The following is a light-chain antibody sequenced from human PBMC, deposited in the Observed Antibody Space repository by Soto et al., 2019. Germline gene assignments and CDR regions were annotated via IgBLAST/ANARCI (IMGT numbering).Light chain of an antibody. J-gene: IGLJ2*01. CDR1: SSNIGANT. V-gene: IGLV1-44*01. CDR3: SSYTSSSTPYVV. CDR2: FGS. Sequence: QSVLTQSPSASGTPGQRVTISCSGSSSNIGANTVNWYQQLPGTAPKLLIFFGSHRPSGVSDRFSGSKSGSSASLAISGIQSEDEAEYYCSSYTSSSTPYVVFGGGTKLTVL.